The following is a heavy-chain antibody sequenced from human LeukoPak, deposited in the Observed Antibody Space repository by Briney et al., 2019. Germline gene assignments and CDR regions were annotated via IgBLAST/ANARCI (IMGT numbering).Heavy chain of an antibody. CDR3: ARVGGFGEEYFDY. CDR2: IYYSGST. CDR1: GGSISSYY. D-gene: IGHD3-10*01. J-gene: IGHJ4*02. V-gene: IGHV4-59*01. Sequence: PSETLSLTCAVYGGSISSYYWSWIRQPPGKGLEWIGYIYYSGSTNYNPSLKSRVTISVGTSKNQFSLKLSSVTAADTAVYYCARVGGFGEEYFDYWGQGTLVTVSS.